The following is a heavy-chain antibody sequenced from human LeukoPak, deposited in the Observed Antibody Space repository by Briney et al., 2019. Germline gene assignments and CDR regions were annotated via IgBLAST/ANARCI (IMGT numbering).Heavy chain of an antibody. V-gene: IGHV3-21*01. Sequence: GGSLRLSCAASGFTFSSYSMNWVRQAPGKGLEWVTSISSSNSYLYYADSVKGRFTLSRDNAKNSLYLQMNSLRAEDTAVYYCARAVDYYDSSGYYRPYFDYWGQGTLVTVSS. CDR1: GFTFSSYS. CDR3: ARAVDYYDSSGYYRPYFDY. CDR2: ISSSNSYL. J-gene: IGHJ4*02. D-gene: IGHD3-22*01.